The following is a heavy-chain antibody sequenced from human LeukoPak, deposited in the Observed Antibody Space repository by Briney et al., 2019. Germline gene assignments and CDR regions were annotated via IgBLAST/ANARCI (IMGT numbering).Heavy chain of an antibody. CDR2: TYYRSKLYN. D-gene: IGHD3-10*01. Sequence: SQTLSLTCAISGDSFSSTSAAWNWLRQSPSRGLEWLGRTYYRSKLYNDYASSVESRITVNPDTSRNQVSLHLNSVTPEDTAVYYCARQANMVRGVTHYYFGVDVWGQGTTVTVSS. CDR3: ARQANMVRGVTHYYFGVDV. V-gene: IGHV6-1*01. J-gene: IGHJ6*02. CDR1: GDSFSSTSAA.